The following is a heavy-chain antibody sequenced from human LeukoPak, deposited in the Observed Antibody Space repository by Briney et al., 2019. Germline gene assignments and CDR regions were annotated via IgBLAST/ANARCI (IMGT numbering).Heavy chain of an antibody. J-gene: IGHJ4*01. CDR1: GFTFTSYA. CDR2: ISGSGGST. V-gene: IGHV3-23*01. D-gene: IGHD2-21*01. CDR3: AKDSVAVIAIRFDY. Sequence: GGSLRLSCAASGFTFTSYAMSWVRQAPGKELKWVSAISGSGGSTYYADSLKGRFTISRDNSNNTLYLQMNSLRAEDTAVYYCAKDSVAVIAIRFDYWGQGTMVTVSS.